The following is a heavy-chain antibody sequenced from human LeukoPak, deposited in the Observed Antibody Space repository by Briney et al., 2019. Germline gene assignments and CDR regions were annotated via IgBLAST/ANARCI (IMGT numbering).Heavy chain of an antibody. D-gene: IGHD2-21*01. Sequence: GGSLRLSCAASAFTFSSYSMNWVRQAPGKGLEWVSSIGGRSSYIYYADSVKGRFTISRDNAKNSLYLQMNSLRAEDTAVYYCARDDSNQALDPWGQGTLVTVSS. J-gene: IGHJ5*02. CDR1: AFTFSSYS. CDR2: IGGRSSYI. V-gene: IGHV3-21*01. CDR3: ARDDSNQALDP.